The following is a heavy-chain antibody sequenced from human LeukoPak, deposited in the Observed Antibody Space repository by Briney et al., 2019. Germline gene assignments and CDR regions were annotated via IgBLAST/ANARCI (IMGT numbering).Heavy chain of an antibody. CDR2: ISDSGSIT. V-gene: IGHV3-23*01. D-gene: IGHD6-19*01. J-gene: IGHJ4*02. CDR1: GFAFSSLA. CDR3: AKDARRTNGWYFFDY. Sequence: PGGSLRLSCAASGFAFSSLAMGWVRQAPGKGLEWVSVISDSGSITYYADSVKGRFTISRDNSKNTLFLQMNSLGAGDTAVYYGAKDARRTNGWYFFDYWGQGTLVTVSS.